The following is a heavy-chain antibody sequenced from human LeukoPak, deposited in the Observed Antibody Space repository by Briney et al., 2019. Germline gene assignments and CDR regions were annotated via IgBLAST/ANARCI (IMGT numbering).Heavy chain of an antibody. D-gene: IGHD6-19*01. CDR2: TYYRSKWHN. Sequence: SQTLSLTCEVSGDSFSSTRAAWEWLRQSPWRGVEGLGRTYYRSKWHNDYALSVNTRIMINPDPSENHFSLQLHSVSPEDTAVYYCARSAWHGGSDYWGQGTPVIVSS. J-gene: IGHJ4*02. V-gene: IGHV6-1*01. CDR3: ARSAWHGGSDY. CDR1: GDSFSSTRAA.